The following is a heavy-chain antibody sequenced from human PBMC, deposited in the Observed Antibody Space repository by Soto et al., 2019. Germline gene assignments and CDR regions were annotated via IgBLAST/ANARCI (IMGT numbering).Heavy chain of an antibody. CDR1: GYTFTGYY. CDR2: INPNSGGS. CDR3: ARGQYSSGWFNFDY. V-gene: IGHV1-2*04. J-gene: IGHJ4*02. D-gene: IGHD6-19*01. Sequence: QVQLVQSGAEVKKPGASVKVSCKASGYTFTGYYMHWVRQAPGQGLEWMGWINPNSGGSNYAQKFQGWVTMTRDTSISTAYMELSMLRSEDTAVYYCARGQYSSGWFNFDYWGQGTVVTVSS.